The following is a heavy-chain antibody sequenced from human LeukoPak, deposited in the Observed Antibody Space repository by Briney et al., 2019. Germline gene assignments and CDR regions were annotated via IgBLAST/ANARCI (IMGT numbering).Heavy chain of an antibody. J-gene: IGHJ4*02. V-gene: IGHV3-33*01. CDR3: ARDRGGLWYYDSSGYLDY. CDR2: IWYDGSNK. D-gene: IGHD3-22*01. Sequence: TGGSLRLSCAASGSTFSSYGMHWVRQAPGKGLEWVAVIWYDGSNKYYADSVKGRFTISRDNSKNTLYLQMNSLRAEDTAVYYCARDRGGLWYYDSSGYLDYWGQGTLVTVSS. CDR1: GSTFSSYG.